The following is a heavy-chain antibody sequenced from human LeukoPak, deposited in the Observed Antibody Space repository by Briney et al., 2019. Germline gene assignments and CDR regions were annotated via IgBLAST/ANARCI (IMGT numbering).Heavy chain of an antibody. Sequence: ASVKVSCKASGGTFSSYAISWVRQAPGQGLEWMGGIIPIFGTANYAQKFQGRVTITADKSTSTAYMELSSLRSEDTAVYYCASPLAKPADYYYYYMDVWGKGTTVTVSS. D-gene: IGHD4/OR15-4a*01. CDR1: GGTFSSYA. V-gene: IGHV1-69*06. CDR3: ASPLAKPADYYYYYMDV. J-gene: IGHJ6*03. CDR2: IIPIFGTA.